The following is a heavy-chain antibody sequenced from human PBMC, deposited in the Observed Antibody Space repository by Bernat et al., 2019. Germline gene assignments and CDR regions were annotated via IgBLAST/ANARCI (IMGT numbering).Heavy chain of an antibody. CDR1: GFIFSKYA. CDR3: ARVRWNADITPAGSLLDS. CDR2: ISNDGANK. Sequence: QVQLVESGGGVVQPGSSLRLSCVASGFIFSKYAMHWVRQAPGKGLEWVSYISNDGANKYYADSVKGRFTISRDNSKNTLYVQMNSLRAEDTAVYYCARVRWNADITPAGSLLDSWGQGTLVTVSS. V-gene: IGHV3-30-3*01. D-gene: IGHD6-13*01. J-gene: IGHJ4*02.